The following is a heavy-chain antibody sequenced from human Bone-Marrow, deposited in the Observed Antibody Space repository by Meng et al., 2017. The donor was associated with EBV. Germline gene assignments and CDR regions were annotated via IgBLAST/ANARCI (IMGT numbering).Heavy chain of an antibody. V-gene: IGHV1-18*01. CDR3: ARDLFGFGEGHYFDY. CDR2: ISTYNVNT. J-gene: IGHJ4*02. D-gene: IGHD3-10*01. Sequence: VRVVKSGGEVNEPGASVKASCKASGYTFTSYGISWVRQAPGQGLEWMGWISTYNVNTDYAQKLQGRVTMTTDTSTSTAYMELRSLRSDDTAVYYCARDLFGFGEGHYFDYWGQGTLVTVSS. CDR1: GYTFTSYG.